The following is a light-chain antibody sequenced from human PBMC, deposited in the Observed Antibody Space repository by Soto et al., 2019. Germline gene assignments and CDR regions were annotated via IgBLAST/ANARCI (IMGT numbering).Light chain of an antibody. CDR3: SSYAGSSNV. CDR1: SSDVGGYNY. Sequence: QSALTQPPSASGSPGQSVAISCTGTSSDVGGYNYVSWYQQHPGKAPKLMIYEVNKRPSGVPDRFSDSKSGNTASLTVSGLQAEDEADYYCSSYAGSSNVFGTGTKVT. CDR2: EVN. J-gene: IGLJ1*01. V-gene: IGLV2-8*01.